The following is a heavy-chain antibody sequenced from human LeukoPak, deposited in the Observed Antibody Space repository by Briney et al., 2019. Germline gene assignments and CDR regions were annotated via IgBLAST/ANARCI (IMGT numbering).Heavy chain of an antibody. CDR3: VGGNYWFDP. D-gene: IGHD1-26*01. CDR2: TYYRSKGYN. V-gene: IGHV6-1*01. Sequence: SQTLSLTCAISGDSVSSNSAAWTWIRQSPSRGLEWLGRTYYRSKGYNDYAVSVKSRITINPDTSKNQFSLQLNSMTPEDTAVYYCVGGNYWFDPWGQGTLVTVSS. J-gene: IGHJ5*02. CDR1: GDSVSSNSAA.